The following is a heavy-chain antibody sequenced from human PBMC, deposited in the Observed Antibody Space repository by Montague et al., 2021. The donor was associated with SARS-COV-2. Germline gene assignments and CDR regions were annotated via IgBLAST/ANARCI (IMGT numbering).Heavy chain of an antibody. J-gene: IGHJ4*02. CDR1: GDSVSTNSGT. CDR2: TYYRSEWYS. V-gene: IGHV6-1*01. Sequence: CAISGDSVSTNSGTWNRVRLSPSSGLEWLGRTYYRSEWYSDYSVSVRSRISINPDTSKNQFSLQLNSVTPEDTAVYYCARAERGSCGDGNCYQYFFNYWGQGTLVTVSS. CDR3: ARAERGSCGDGNCYQYFFNY. D-gene: IGHD2-15*01.